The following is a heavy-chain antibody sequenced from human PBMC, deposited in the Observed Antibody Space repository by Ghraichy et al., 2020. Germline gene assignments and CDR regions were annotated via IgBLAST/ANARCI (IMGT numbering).Heavy chain of an antibody. J-gene: IGHJ6*03. CDR2: ISYDGSNK. V-gene: IGHV3-30-3*01. D-gene: IGHD2-2*01. CDR1: GFTFSSYA. Sequence: GGSLRLSCAASGFTFSSYAMHWVRQAPGKGLEWVAVISYDGSNKYYADSVKGRFTISRDNSKNTLYLQMNSLRAEDTAVYYCARDLIDCSSTSCYQYYYYYMDVWGKGTTVTVSS. CDR3: ARDLIDCSSTSCYQYYYYYMDV.